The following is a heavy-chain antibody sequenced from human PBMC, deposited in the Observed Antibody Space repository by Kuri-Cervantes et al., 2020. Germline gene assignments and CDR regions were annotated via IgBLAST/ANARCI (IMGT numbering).Heavy chain of an antibody. D-gene: IGHD3-16*01. CDR1: GFTFDDYA. Sequence: GGSLRLSCAASGFTFDDYAMHWVRQAPGKGLEWVSGISWNSGSIGYADSVKGRFTISRDNAKNSLYLQMNSLRAEDTALYYRAKDGGKGPPWGQGTLVTVSS. V-gene: IGHV3-9*01. CDR3: AKDGGKGPP. CDR2: ISWNSGSI. J-gene: IGHJ5*02.